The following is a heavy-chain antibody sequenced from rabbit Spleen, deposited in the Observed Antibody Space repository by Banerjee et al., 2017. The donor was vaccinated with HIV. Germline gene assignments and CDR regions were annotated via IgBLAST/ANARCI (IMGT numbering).Heavy chain of an antibody. Sequence: QQQLVESGGGLVKPGASLTLTCKASGFSFSDRDVMCWVHQAPGKGLQWIACINVYTGKPVYATWAKGRFTISRTSSTTVTLQMTSLTAADTATYFCARDLVAVIGWNFNLWGPGTLVTVS. D-gene: IGHD1-1*01. J-gene: IGHJ4*01. V-gene: IGHV1S45*01. CDR2: INVYTGKP. CDR1: GFSFSDRDV. CDR3: ARDLVAVIGWNFNL.